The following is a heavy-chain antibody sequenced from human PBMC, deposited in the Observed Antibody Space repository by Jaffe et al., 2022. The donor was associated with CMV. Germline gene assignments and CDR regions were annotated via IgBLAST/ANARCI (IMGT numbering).Heavy chain of an antibody. CDR1: GFTFSSYG. CDR3: ASLDCSGGSCSLFDY. CDR2: IWYDGSNK. D-gene: IGHD2-15*01. Sequence: QVQLVESGGGVVQPGRSLRLSCAASGFTFSSYGMHWVRQAPGKGLEWVAIIWYDGSNKYYADSVKGRFTISRDNSKNTLYLQMNSLRAEDTAVYFCASLDCSGGSCSLFDYWGQGTLVTVSS. V-gene: IGHV3-33*08. J-gene: IGHJ4*02.